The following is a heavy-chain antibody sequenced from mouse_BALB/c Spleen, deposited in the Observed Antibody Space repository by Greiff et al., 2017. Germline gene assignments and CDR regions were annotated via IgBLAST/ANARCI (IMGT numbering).Heavy chain of an antibody. D-gene: IGHD2-4*01. CDR2: ISYSGST. V-gene: IGHV3-2*02. CDR3: ASLGDYAWFAY. J-gene: IGHJ3*01. Sequence: EVKLMESGPGLVKPSQSLSLTCTVTGYSITSDYAWNWIRQFPGNKLEWMGYISYSGSTSYNPSLKSRISITRDTSKNQFFLQLNSVTTEDTATYYCASLGDYAWFAYWGQGTLVTVSA. CDR1: GYSITSDYA.